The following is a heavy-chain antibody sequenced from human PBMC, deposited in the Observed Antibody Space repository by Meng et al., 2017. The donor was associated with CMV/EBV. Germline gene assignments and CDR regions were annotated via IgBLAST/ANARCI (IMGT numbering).Heavy chain of an antibody. J-gene: IGHJ4*02. D-gene: IGHD2-2*01. CDR3: AKAQSSTSYRTYYFDY. V-gene: IGHV4-34*01. CDR2: INHSGST. CDR1: GGSFSGYY. Sequence: SETLSLTCAVYGGSFSGYYWSWIRQPPGKGLEWIGEINHSGSTNYNPSLKSRVTISVDTSKNQFSLKLSSVTAADTAVYYCAKAQSSTSYRTYYFDYWGQGTLVTVSS.